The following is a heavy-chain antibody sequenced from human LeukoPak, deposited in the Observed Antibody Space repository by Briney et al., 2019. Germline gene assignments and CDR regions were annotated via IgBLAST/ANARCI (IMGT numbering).Heavy chain of an antibody. V-gene: IGHV3-21*01. CDR3: ARDAYYDFWSGYPRYFDY. J-gene: IGHJ4*02. Sequence: PGGSLRLFCAASGFTFSSYSMNWVRQAPGKGLEWVSSISSSSSYIYYADSVKGRFTISRDNAKNSLYLQMNSLRAEDTAVYYCARDAYYDFWSGYPRYFDYWGQGTLVTVSS. D-gene: IGHD3-3*01. CDR1: GFTFSSYS. CDR2: ISSSSSYI.